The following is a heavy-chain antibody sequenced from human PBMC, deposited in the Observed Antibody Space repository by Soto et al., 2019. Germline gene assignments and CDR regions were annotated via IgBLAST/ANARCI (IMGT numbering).Heavy chain of an antibody. D-gene: IGHD6-13*01. CDR3: ARGPAAAAGTDYFGMDV. V-gene: IGHV3-13*01. J-gene: IGHJ6*02. CDR1: GFIFSTYD. Sequence: PGGSLRLSCAASGFIFSTYDMHWVRQATGKGLEWVSGISTAGETHYPGSVKGRFTISRENAKNSLYLQMSSLRAGDTAVYYCARGPAAAAGTDYFGMDVWGQGTTVTVSS. CDR2: ISTAGET.